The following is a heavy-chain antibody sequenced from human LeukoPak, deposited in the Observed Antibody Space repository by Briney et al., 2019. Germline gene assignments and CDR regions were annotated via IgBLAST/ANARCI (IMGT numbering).Heavy chain of an antibody. Sequence: SETLSLTCTVSGGSISSYYWSWIRQPPGKGLEWIGYIYYSGSTYYNPSLKSRVTISADTSKNQFSLKLSSVTAADTAVYYCARGFGDQLLLSGFDYWGQGTLVTVSS. D-gene: IGHD2-2*01. CDR2: IYYSGST. CDR3: ARGFGDQLLLSGFDY. V-gene: IGHV4-59*06. J-gene: IGHJ4*02. CDR1: GGSISSYY.